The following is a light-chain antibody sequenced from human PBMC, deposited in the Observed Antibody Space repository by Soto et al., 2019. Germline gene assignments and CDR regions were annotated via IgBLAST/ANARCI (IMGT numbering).Light chain of an antibody. CDR2: GAS. CDR3: HQYGSQ. CDR1: QSVTSTY. J-gene: IGKJ1*01. Sequence: EIVLTQSPGTLSLSPGERATLFCRASQSVTSTYLAWYQQKPGQAPRLLIYGASSRATGIPDRFSGSGSGTVFTLTISRLEPEDFAVYYCHQYGSQFGQGTRVEIK. V-gene: IGKV3-20*01.